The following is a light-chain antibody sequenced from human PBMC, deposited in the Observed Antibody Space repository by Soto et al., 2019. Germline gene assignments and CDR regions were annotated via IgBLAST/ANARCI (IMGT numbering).Light chain of an antibody. J-gene: IGKJ3*01. CDR1: QSISSY. CDR2: AAS. CDR3: QQSYSTPRS. Sequence: DIQMTQSPSSLSASVGDRFTITCRASQSISSYLNWYQQKPGKAPKLLIYAASSLQSGVPSRFSGSGSGTDLTLTISSLQPEDFATYFCQQSYSTPRSFGPGTKVDI. V-gene: IGKV1-39*01.